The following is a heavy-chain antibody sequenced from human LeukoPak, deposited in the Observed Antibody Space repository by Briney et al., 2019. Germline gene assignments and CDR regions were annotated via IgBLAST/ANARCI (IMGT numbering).Heavy chain of an antibody. CDR3: ARDLDSSSDY. Sequence: ASVKVSCKASGYTFTSYTMHWVRQAPGQRLEWMGWINADNHNTKYSQKFQGRVTITGDTSASTAYMELRSLRSDDTAVYYCARDLDSSSDYWGQGTLVTVSS. CDR1: GYTFTSYT. D-gene: IGHD6-6*01. J-gene: IGHJ4*02. CDR2: INADNHNT. V-gene: IGHV1-3*01.